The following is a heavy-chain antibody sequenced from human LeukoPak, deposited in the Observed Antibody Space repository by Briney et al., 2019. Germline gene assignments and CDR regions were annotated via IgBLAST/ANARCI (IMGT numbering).Heavy chain of an antibody. CDR3: ATAGSFCEMDV. CDR1: GFTFSSYA. CDR2: ICGSGDST. V-gene: IGHV3-23*01. D-gene: IGHD1-26*01. Sequence: GGSLRLSCAASGFTFSSYAMSWVRQAPGKGLEWVSAICGSGDSTYYADSVKGRFTISRDNSKNTLYLQMNSLRAEDTAVYFCATAGSFCEMDVWGKGTTVTVSS. J-gene: IGHJ6*04.